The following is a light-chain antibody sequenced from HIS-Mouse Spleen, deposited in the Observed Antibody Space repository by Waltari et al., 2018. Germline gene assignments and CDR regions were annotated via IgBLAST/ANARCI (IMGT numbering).Light chain of an antibody. Sequence: EIVLTQSPGTLSLSQGERATLSCRASQSVSSSYLAWYQQKPGQAPRLLIYGASSRATGIPDMFSGSGSGTDFTLTISRLEPEDFAVYYCQQYGSSPPFTFGPGTKVDIK. J-gene: IGKJ3*01. CDR2: GAS. CDR3: QQYGSSPPFT. V-gene: IGKV3-20*01. CDR1: QSVSSSY.